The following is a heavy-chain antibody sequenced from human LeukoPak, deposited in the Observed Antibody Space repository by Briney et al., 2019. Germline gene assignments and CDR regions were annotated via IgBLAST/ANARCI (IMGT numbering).Heavy chain of an antibody. J-gene: IGHJ4*02. Sequence: PSETLSLTCTVSGGSISSGGYYWSWIRQHPGKGLEWIGYIYYSGSTYYNPSLKSRVTISVDTSKNQFSLKLSSVTAADTAVYYCARGGTWIQLWFDYWGQGTLVTVSS. CDR1: GGSISSGGYY. CDR3: ARGGTWIQLWFDY. CDR2: IYYSGST. V-gene: IGHV4-31*03. D-gene: IGHD5-18*01.